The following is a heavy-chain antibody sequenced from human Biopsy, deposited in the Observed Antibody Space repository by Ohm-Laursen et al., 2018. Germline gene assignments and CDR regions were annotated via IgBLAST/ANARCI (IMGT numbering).Heavy chain of an antibody. CDR3: ARVREGFLEWFDY. J-gene: IGHJ5*01. Sequence: SDTLSLTCTVSGESMGTYYWTWIRQPPGKGLEWIASIYYSGTTNKNPSLKSRVTISVDTSKRQFYLELSSVTAADTAIYYCARVREGFLEWFDYWGQGTLITVSS. D-gene: IGHD3-3*01. CDR1: GESMGTYY. V-gene: IGHV4-59*07. CDR2: IYYSGTT.